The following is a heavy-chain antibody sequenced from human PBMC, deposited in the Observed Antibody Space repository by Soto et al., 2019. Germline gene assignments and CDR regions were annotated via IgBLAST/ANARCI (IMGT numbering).Heavy chain of an antibody. J-gene: IGHJ4*02. CDR2: IYYSGST. CDR1: GGSISSYY. Sequence: SETLSLTCTVSGGSISSYYWSWIRQPPGKGLEWIGYIYYSGSTNYNPSLKSRVTISVDTSKNQFSLKLSSVTAADTAVYYCARVYSTTYSSSSSPWHFEYWGQGTLVTVSS. D-gene: IGHD6-13*01. CDR3: ARVYSTTYSSSSSPWHFEY. V-gene: IGHV4-59*01.